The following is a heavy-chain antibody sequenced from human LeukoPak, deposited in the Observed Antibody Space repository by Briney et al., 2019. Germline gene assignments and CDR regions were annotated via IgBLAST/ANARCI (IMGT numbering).Heavy chain of an antibody. Sequence: SETLSLTCNVSGGSISNYYWSWIRQPPGKGLEWIGYIYYSGSTDYNPSLKSRVTISVDTSKNQFSLKVNSVTAADTAVSYCARDARRDDGINTYYYYYMDVWGKGTSVTVSS. D-gene: IGHD4-17*01. CDR3: ARDARRDDGINTYYYYYMDV. J-gene: IGHJ6*03. CDR2: IYYSGST. V-gene: IGHV4-59*01. CDR1: GGSISNYY.